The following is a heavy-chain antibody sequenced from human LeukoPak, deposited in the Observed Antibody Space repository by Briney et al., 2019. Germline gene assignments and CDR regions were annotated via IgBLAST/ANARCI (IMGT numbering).Heavy chain of an antibody. V-gene: IGHV1-18*04. D-gene: IGHD6-13*01. CDR2: ISAYNGNT. J-gene: IGHJ4*02. Sequence: ASVKVSCKASGYTFTNYYMHWVRQAPGQGLEWMGWISAYNGNTNYAQKLQGRVTMTTDTSTSTAYMELRSLRSDDTAVYYCALRIAAAGGGFDYWGQGTLVTVSS. CDR3: ALRIAAAGGGFDY. CDR1: GYTFTNYY.